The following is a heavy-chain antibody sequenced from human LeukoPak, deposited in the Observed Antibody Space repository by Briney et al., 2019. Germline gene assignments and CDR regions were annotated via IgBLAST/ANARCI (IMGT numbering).Heavy chain of an antibody. CDR2: ISYDGSNK. CDR1: GFTFSNYA. CDR3: ARDSGFSGTQRGEH. D-gene: IGHD3/OR15-3a*01. V-gene: IGHV3-30*04. Sequence: GGSLRLSCAASGFTFSNYALHWVRQAPGKGLEWVAVISYDGSNKYYADSVKGRFTISRDNSKNTLYLQMNSLRAEDTAVYYCARDSGFSGTQRGEHWGQGTLVTVSS. J-gene: IGHJ1*01.